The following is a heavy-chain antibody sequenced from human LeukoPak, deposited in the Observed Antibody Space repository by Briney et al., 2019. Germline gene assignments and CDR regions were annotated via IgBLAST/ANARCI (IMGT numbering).Heavy chain of an antibody. CDR1: GFTFSSYW. V-gene: IGHV3-74*01. J-gene: IGHJ4*02. D-gene: IGHD6-6*01. Sequence: GGSLRLSRAASGFTFSSYWMHWVRQAPGKGLAWVSRINSDGSSTSYADSVKGRFTISRDNAKNTLYLQMNSLRAEDTAVYYCARDAIAARADFDYWGQGTLVTVSS. CDR2: INSDGSST. CDR3: ARDAIAARADFDY.